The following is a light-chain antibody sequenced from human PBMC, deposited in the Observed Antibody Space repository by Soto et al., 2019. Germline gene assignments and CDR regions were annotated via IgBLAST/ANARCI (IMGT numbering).Light chain of an antibody. V-gene: IGKV1-12*01. CDR1: QGITSW. CDR3: QLGNGFPPRT. CDR2: GAS. J-gene: IGKJ1*01. Sequence: DLQMTQSPSSVSAFVGDRVTITCRARQGITSWLAWYQQKPGKAPKLLIYGASSRASGVPSRFSGSAPGTEFTLSFSALRPEDPASYYRQLGNGFPPRTFGQGTNVEIK.